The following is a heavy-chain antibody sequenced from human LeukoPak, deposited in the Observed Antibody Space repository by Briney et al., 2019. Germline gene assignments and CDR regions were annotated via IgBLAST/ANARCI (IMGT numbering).Heavy chain of an antibody. D-gene: IGHD3-22*01. CDR3: ARSGYYDSSDYDY. J-gene: IGHJ4*02. CDR1: GYTFTNSY. Sequence: ASVKVSCKASGYTFTNSYIHWVRQAPGQVLEWMGLINPDGGNTNYAQNFQGRVTLTRDTSTSTVYMELSRLRSDDTAVYYCARSGYYDSSDYDYWGQGTLVTVSS. CDR2: INPDGGNT. V-gene: IGHV1-46*01.